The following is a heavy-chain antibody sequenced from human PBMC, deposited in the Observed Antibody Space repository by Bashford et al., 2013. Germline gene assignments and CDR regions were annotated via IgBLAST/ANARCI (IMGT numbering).Heavy chain of an antibody. Sequence: SLRLSCAASGFTFDDYGLTWVRQAPGKGLEWVSGINWNSARIGYADSVKGRFTISRDNAKNSLFLQMNSLRVEDTALYYCTRAFITAASTRFDSWGQGTLVTVSS. V-gene: IGHV3-9*01. CDR2: INWNSARI. CDR1: GFTFDDYG. CDR3: TRAFITAASTRFDS. D-gene: IGHD3-22*01. J-gene: IGHJ4*02.